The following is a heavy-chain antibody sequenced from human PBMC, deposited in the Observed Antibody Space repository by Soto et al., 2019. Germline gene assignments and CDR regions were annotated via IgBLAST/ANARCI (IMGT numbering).Heavy chain of an antibody. CDR3: ARDGDSSGHNIGVWAFDI. D-gene: IGHD3-22*01. V-gene: IGHV1-18*01. CDR1: GYTFTSYG. CDR2: ISAYNGNT. Sequence: ASVKVSCKASGYTFTSYGISWVRQAPGQGLEWMGWISAYNGNTNYAQKLQGRVTMTTDTSTSTAYMELRSLRSDDTAVYYCARDGDSSGHNIGVWAFDIWGQGTMVTVSS. J-gene: IGHJ3*02.